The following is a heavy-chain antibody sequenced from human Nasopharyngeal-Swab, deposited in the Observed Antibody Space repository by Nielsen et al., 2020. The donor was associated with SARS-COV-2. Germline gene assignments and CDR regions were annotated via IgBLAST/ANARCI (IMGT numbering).Heavy chain of an antibody. CDR2: IYYSGST. Sequence: SETLSLTCTASGGSISSGGYYWSWIRQHPGKGLEWIGYIYYSGSTYYNPSLKSRVTISVDTSKNQFSLKLSSVTAADTAVYYCARACVGCMLFRSNWFDPWGQGTLVTVSS. CDR3: ARACVGCMLFRSNWFDP. CDR1: GGSISSGGYY. J-gene: IGHJ5*02. V-gene: IGHV4-31*03. D-gene: IGHD2-8*01.